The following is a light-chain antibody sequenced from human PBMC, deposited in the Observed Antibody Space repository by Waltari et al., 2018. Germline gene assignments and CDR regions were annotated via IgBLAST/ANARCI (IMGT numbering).Light chain of an antibody. CDR3: QNYHIRRA. CDR1: LNIFGR. J-gene: IGKJ2*01. V-gene: IGKV1-5*03. Sequence: DIQMTQSPPTLSASVGDRVTLTSRASLNIFGRLAWYQQKPGKPPKLLIYETSNLESGVPARFSGSGSGTDFTLVSDSLQTDDFATYDCQNYHIRRAFGQGTNVEIK. CDR2: ETS.